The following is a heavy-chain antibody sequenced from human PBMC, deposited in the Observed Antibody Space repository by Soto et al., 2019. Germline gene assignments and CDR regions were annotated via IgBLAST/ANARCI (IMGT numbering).Heavy chain of an antibody. V-gene: IGHV1-69*13. J-gene: IGHJ6*02. CDR1: GYSFTDYH. CDR2: IIPIFGTA. Sequence: SVKVSCKASGYSFTDYHIHWVRQAPGQGLEWMGGIIPIFGTANYAQKFQGRVTITADESTSTAYMELSSLRSEDTAVYYCARGVVLGYCSSTSCPPGRYYYYGMDVWGQGTTVTVSS. CDR3: ARGVVLGYCSSTSCPPGRYYYYGMDV. D-gene: IGHD2-2*01.